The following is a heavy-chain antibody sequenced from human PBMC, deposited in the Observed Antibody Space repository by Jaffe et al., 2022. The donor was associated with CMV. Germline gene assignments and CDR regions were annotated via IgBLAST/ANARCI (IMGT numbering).Heavy chain of an antibody. V-gene: IGHV3-21*01. D-gene: IGHD1-26*01. J-gene: IGHJ6*02. CDR1: GFTFSSYS. CDR2: ISSSSSYI. CDR3: ARTNSGSYQYYYYYGMDV. Sequence: EVQLVESGGGLVKPGGSLRLSCAASGFTFSSYSMNWVRQAPGKGLEWVSSISSSSSYIYYADSVKGRFTISRDNAKNSLYLQMNSLRAEDTAVYYCARTNSGSYQYYYYYGMDVWGQGTTVTVSS.